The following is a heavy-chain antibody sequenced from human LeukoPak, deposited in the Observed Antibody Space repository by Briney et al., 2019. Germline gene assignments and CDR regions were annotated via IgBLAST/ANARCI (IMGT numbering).Heavy chain of an antibody. V-gene: IGHV1-69*01. Sequence: SVKVSCKASGATFSSYAISWVRQAPGQGLEWMGGIIPIFGTANYAQKFQGRVTITADESTSTAYMELSSLRSEDTAVYYCARGYCSGGSCHAPNFDYWGQGTLVTVSS. D-gene: IGHD2-15*01. CDR1: GATFSSYA. J-gene: IGHJ4*02. CDR2: IIPIFGTA. CDR3: ARGYCSGGSCHAPNFDY.